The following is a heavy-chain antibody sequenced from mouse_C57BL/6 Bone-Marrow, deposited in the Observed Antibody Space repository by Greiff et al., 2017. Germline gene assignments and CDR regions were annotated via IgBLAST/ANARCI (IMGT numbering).Heavy chain of an antibody. J-gene: IGHJ2*01. Sequence: VQLQQSGPELVKPGASVKISCKASGYSFTDYNMNWVKQSNEKSLEWIGVINPNYGTTRYNQKFKGKATLTVDQSSSTAYMQLNSLTSEDSAVYKCESEGYYDSGPNYWGQGTTLTVSS. CDR2: INPNYGTT. V-gene: IGHV1-39*01. D-gene: IGHD1-1*01. CDR3: ESEGYYDSGPNY. CDR1: GYSFTDYN.